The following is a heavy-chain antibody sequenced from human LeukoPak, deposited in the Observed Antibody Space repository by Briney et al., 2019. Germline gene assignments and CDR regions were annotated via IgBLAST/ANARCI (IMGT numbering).Heavy chain of an antibody. Sequence: GGSLRLSCAASGFTFSNYGLSWVRQAPGKGLEWVSGITGSGGSTYYADSVKGRFTISRDNAKNSLHLQMNSLRAEDTAVYYCAELGITMIGGVWGKGTTVTISS. CDR2: ITGSGGST. J-gene: IGHJ6*04. V-gene: IGHV3-23*01. CDR1: GFTFSNYG. D-gene: IGHD3-10*02. CDR3: AELGITMIGGV.